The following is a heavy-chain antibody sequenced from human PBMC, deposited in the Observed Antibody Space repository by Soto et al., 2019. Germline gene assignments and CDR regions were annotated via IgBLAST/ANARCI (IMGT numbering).Heavy chain of an antibody. D-gene: IGHD3-22*01. CDR3: ARNDYDSSAYYGSYYNGMDV. V-gene: IGHV3-30-3*01. Sequence: QVQLVESGGGVVQPGRSLRLSCSASGFTFITYAMHWVRQAPGEGLEWVALISYDGSDKYFADSVKGRFTISRDNSKNTLYLQINSLRPEDAAVYYCARNDYDSSAYYGSYYNGMDVWGQGTTVTVSS. J-gene: IGHJ6*02. CDR1: GFTFITYA. CDR2: ISYDGSDK.